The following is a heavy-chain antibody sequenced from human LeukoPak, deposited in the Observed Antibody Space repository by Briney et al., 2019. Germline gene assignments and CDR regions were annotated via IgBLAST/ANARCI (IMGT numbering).Heavy chain of an antibody. D-gene: IGHD3-22*01. CDR2: INPSGGST. J-gene: IGHJ4*02. CDR1: GYTFTSYY. CDR3: ARRRQKYYYDSSGFDY. Sequence: ASVKVSCKASGYTFTSYYMHWVRQAPGQGLGWMGIINPSGGSTSYAQKFQGRVTMTRDTSTSTVYMELSSLRSEDTAVYYCARRRQKYYYDSSGFDYWGQGTLVTVSS. V-gene: IGHV1-46*01.